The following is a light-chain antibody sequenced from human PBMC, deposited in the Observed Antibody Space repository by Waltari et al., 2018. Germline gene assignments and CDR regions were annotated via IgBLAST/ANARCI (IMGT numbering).Light chain of an antibody. J-gene: IGLJ2*01. CDR2: QDS. CDR1: KLGDKY. CDR3: QAWDSSTEV. V-gene: IGLV3-1*01. Sequence: SYELTQPPSVSVSPGQTASITCSGDKLGDKYACWYQQKPGQSPVLVIYQDSKRPSGIPERFSGSNSGNTATLTISGTQAMEEADYYCQAWDSSTEVFGGGTKLTVL.